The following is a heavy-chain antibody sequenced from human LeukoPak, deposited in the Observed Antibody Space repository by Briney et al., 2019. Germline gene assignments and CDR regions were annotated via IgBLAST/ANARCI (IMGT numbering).Heavy chain of an antibody. CDR2: ISAYNGNT. J-gene: IGHJ5*02. D-gene: IGHD4-17*01. V-gene: IGHV1-18*01. Sequence: ASVKVSCKASGYTFTSYGISWVRQAPGQGLEWMGWISAYNGNTNYAQKLQGRVTMTTDTSTSTAYMELRSLRSDDTAVYYCAREVGDYGDYDVSWFDPWGQGTLVTVSS. CDR3: AREVGDYGDYDVSWFDP. CDR1: GYTFTSYG.